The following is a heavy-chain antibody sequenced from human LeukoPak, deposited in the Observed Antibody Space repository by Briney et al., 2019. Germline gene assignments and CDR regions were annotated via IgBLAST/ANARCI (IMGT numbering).Heavy chain of an antibody. V-gene: IGHV3-7*01. D-gene: IGHD5-24*01. Sequence: PGGSLRLSCAASGFTFRNFWMSWVRQAPGRGLEWVANIHPEGNEKYHVESVKGRFTISRDNPKSSLFLQMNGLRVEDTAVYYCARDQTWGFYVAATTINDYWGQGTLVTVSS. CDR1: GFTFRNFW. CDR3: ARDQTWGFYVAATTINDY. CDR2: IHPEGNEK. J-gene: IGHJ4*02.